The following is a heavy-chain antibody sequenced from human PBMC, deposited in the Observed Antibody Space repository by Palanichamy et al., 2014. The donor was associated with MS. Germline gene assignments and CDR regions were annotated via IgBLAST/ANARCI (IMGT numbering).Heavy chain of an antibody. Sequence: QLQLLQSGAEVKRPGSSVKVSCQASGGTFSGHGISWVRQAPGQGLEWMGGIIPLLGVANYAQKFQGRVTITADESTSTAYMELSSLRFEDTALYYCARVGNYDFSSSLHHNYFDPWGQGTLVTVSS. CDR1: GGTFSGHG. J-gene: IGHJ5*02. D-gene: IGHD3-3*01. V-gene: IGHV1-69*01. CDR2: IIPLLGVA. CDR3: ARVGNYDFSSSLHHNYFDP.